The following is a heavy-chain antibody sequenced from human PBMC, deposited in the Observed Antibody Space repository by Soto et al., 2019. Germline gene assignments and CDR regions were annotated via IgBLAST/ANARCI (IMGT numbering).Heavy chain of an antibody. D-gene: IGHD6-19*01. CDR3: ARDFFPFPEGVMAVAGEFDY. Sequence: QVQLVESGGGVVQPGRSLRLSCAASGFTFSSYGMHWVRQAPGKGLEWVAVIGYDGSNKYYADSVKGRFTISRDNSKNTLYLQMNSLRAEDTAVYYCARDFFPFPEGVMAVAGEFDYWGQGTLVTVSS. J-gene: IGHJ4*02. V-gene: IGHV3-33*01. CDR2: IGYDGSNK. CDR1: GFTFSSYG.